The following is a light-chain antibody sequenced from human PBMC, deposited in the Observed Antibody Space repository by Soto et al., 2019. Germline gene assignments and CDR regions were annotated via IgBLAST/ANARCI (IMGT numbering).Light chain of an antibody. CDR3: QQAGIWPRCT. V-gene: IGKV3-11*01. CDR1: QSVSRH. CDR2: DAS. Sequence: EIVLTQSPATXSXSPGERSXLSCRASQSVSRHLAWYQQKPGQAPRLLIYDASNRATGIPARFSGSGSGTDFTLTISSLVPEDFAVYYCQQAGIWPRCTFAQGTKVDIK. J-gene: IGKJ1*01.